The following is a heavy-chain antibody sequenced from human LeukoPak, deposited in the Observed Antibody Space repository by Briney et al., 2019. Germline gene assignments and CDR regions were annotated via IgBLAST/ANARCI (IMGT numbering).Heavy chain of an antibody. CDR2: ISSSSSYI. Sequence: SGGSLRLSCAASGFTFSSYSMNWVRQAPGKGLEWDSSISSSSSYIYYADSVKGRFTISRDNAKNSLYLQMNSLRAEDTAVYYCAREAIVGATLDYWGQGTLVTVSS. D-gene: IGHD1-26*01. CDR3: AREAIVGATLDY. CDR1: GFTFSSYS. J-gene: IGHJ4*02. V-gene: IGHV3-21*01.